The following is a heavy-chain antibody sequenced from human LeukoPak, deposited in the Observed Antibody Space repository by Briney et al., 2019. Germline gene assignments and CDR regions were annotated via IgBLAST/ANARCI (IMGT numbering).Heavy chain of an antibody. D-gene: IGHD1-26*01. V-gene: IGHV4-34*01. J-gene: IGHJ4*02. CDR3: ARGLCSGSYPPGY. CDR2: INHSGST. CDR1: GGSFSGYY. Sequence: SETLSLTCVVYGGSFSGYYRSWIRQPPGKGLEWIGEINHSGSTNYNPSLKSRVTISLDTSKNQFSLKLSSVTAADTAVYYCARGLCSGSYPPGYWGPGTLVTVSS.